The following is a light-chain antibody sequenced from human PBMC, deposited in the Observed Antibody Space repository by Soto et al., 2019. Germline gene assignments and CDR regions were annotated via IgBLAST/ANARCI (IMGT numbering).Light chain of an antibody. CDR3: QQYNSYPWT. CDR2: AAS. Sequence: DIQMTQSPSTLSASVGDTVTVTCRASQSVSGWLAWYQQKPGKAPKRLIYAASSSQSGVPSRFSGSGSGTEFTLTISSLQPDDFATYYCQQYNSYPWTFGQGTKVDIK. CDR1: QSVSGW. J-gene: IGKJ1*01. V-gene: IGKV1-5*01.